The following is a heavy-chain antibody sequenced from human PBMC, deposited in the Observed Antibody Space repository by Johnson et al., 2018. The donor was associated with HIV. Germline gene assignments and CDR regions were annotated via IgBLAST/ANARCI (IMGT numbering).Heavy chain of an antibody. D-gene: IGHD5-24*01. J-gene: IGHJ3*02. CDR1: GFTFDDYG. V-gene: IGHV3-20*04. CDR3: ARAMRWPNSFDI. CDR2: INWNGGST. Sequence: VQLVESGGGVVQPGRSLRLSCAASGFTFDDYGMSWVRQVPGKGLEWVSGINWNGGSTGYADSVKGRFTISRDNAKNSLYLQMNSLRAEDTAVYYCARAMRWPNSFDIRGQGTMVTVSS.